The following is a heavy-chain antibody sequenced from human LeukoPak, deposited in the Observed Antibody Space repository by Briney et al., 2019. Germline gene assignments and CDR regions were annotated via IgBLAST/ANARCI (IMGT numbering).Heavy chain of an antibody. CDR3: ARGSFGHYYDSSGPKGYDY. V-gene: IGHV3-23*01. Sequence: GGSLRLSCIASGFTFSSYAMSWVRQAPGKGLEWASTISNSDGNTYYADSVKGRFTISRDNSKNTLYLQMNSLTAEDTAVYYCARGSFGHYYDSSGPKGYDYWGQGTLVTVSS. CDR1: GFTFSSYA. CDR2: ISNSDGNT. J-gene: IGHJ4*02. D-gene: IGHD3-22*01.